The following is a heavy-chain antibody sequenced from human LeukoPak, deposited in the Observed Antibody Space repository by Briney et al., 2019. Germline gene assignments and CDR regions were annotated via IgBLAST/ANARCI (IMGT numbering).Heavy chain of an antibody. D-gene: IGHD3-3*01. CDR1: GFTFSSYA. CDR2: ISGSGGST. J-gene: IGHJ6*03. CDR3: ARTGAGVPQQSRYYYMDV. Sequence: GGSLRLSCAASGFTFSSYAMSWVRQAPGKGLEWVSAISGSGGSTYYADSVKGRFSISRDNSKNTVYLQMNSLRAEDTAVYYCARTGAGVPQQSRYYYMDVWGKGTTVTVSS. V-gene: IGHV3-23*01.